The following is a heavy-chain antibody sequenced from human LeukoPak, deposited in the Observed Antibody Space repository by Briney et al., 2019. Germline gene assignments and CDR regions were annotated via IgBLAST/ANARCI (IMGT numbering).Heavy chain of an antibody. J-gene: IGHJ6*03. CDR1: GFTFSSYA. CDR3: ARYGSGSYYSGDYYYYYMDV. CDR2: ITSTSSYI. D-gene: IGHD3-10*01. V-gene: IGHV3-21*01. Sequence: GGSLRLSCAASGFTFSSYAMSWVRQAPGKGLEWVSSITSTSSYIYYADSVKGRFTISRDNAKNSLYLQMNSLRAEDTAVYYCARYGSGSYYSGDYYYYYMDVWGKGTTVTVSS.